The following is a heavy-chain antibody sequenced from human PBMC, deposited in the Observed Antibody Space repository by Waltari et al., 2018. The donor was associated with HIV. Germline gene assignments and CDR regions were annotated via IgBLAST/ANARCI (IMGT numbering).Heavy chain of an antibody. V-gene: IGHV4-4*07. CDR1: GDSISGYY. Sequence: QVQLLESGPGLVKPSETLSLTCTVSGDSISGYYWSWIRTPAGTGLEWIGRIYTTGSTNYNPSLKSRVTMSVDTSKNQFSLNLTSVTAADTAVYYCARQGVVVITPRRDFYYGLDVWGQGTTVAVSS. D-gene: IGHD3-22*01. J-gene: IGHJ6*02. CDR3: ARQGVVVITPRRDFYYGLDV. CDR2: IYTTGST.